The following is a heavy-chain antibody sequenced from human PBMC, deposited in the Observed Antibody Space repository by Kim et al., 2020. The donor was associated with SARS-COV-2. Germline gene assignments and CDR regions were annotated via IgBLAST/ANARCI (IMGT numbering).Heavy chain of an antibody. Sequence: GGSPRLSCAASGFTFSNYSMNWVRQAPGKGLEWVSSISSSSSYIYYADSVKGRFTISRDNAKNSLYLQMNSLRAEDAAVYYCVRDLYSGYERSYWGQGTLVTVSS. CDR3: VRDLYSGYERSY. J-gene: IGHJ4*02. CDR1: GFTFSNYS. CDR2: ISSSSSYI. V-gene: IGHV3-21*01. D-gene: IGHD5-12*01.